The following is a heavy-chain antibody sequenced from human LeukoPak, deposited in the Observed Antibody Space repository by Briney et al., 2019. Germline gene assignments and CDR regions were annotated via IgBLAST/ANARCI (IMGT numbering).Heavy chain of an antibody. CDR3: TRLRATPLNFDY. J-gene: IGHJ4*02. D-gene: IGHD1-26*01. V-gene: IGHV4-4*07. CDR2: IYTSGST. Sequence: SETLSLTCAVSGGSMSTHSWTWIRQPAGKGLEWIGRIYTSGSTNYNPSLKSRVTMSLDTSKNQFSLKLTSVTAADTAVYYCTRLRATPLNFDYWGQGTLVTVSS. CDR1: GGSMSTHS.